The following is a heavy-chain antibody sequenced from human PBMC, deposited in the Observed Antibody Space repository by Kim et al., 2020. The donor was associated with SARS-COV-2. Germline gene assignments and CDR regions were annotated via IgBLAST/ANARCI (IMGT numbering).Heavy chain of an antibody. V-gene: IGHV4-31*02. Sequence: TYYNPSLKRRVTISVDTSKNQFSLKLSAVTAADTAVYYCARAAAAGWFDPWGQGTLVTVSS. CDR2: T. CDR3: ARAAAAGWFDP. J-gene: IGHJ5*02. D-gene: IGHD6-13*01.